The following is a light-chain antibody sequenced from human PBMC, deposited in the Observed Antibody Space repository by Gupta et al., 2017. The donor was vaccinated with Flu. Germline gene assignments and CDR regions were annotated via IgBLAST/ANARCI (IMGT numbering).Light chain of an antibody. Sequence: QSFLTQPPSTSGTPGQAVTLSCSGGRSNIGSNYICWYHQVPETSPKLLVYRNNLRPSGVPDRFSGSKSGTSGSLSISGLRAEDEGVYYCATWDDARSGWVFGGGTTLTVL. CDR3: ATWDDARSGWV. CDR2: RNN. V-gene: IGLV1-47*01. CDR1: RSNIGSNY. J-gene: IGLJ3*02.